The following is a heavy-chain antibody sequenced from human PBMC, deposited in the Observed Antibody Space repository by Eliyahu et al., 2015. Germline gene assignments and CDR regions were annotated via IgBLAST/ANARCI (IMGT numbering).Heavy chain of an antibody. CDR1: GVSSSSWNYY. J-gene: IGHJ4*02. V-gene: IGHV4-39*01. CDR3: ASPMEYLYDSSGYYQYDS. CDR2: IFYSGNP. D-gene: IGHD3-22*01. Sequence: QLQLQESGPGLVKPSETLSLTCTVSGVSSSSWNYYWGWIRQPPGKGLQWIGNIFYSGNPYYNPSLKSRVTISADTSKNQFSLNLSSVTAADTAVYYCASPMEYLYDSSGYYQYDSWGQGILVTVSS.